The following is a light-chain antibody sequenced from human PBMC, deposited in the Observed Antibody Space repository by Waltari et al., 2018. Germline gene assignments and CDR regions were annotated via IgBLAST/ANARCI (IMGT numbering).Light chain of an antibody. CDR2: GAS. CDR1: QSVNYSF. CDR3: QHYGSSPFT. Sequence: EIVLTQSPGTLSLSPGERATLSCRASQSVNYSFLAWYQQKPGQAPRLLIYGASTRATGIPDRFSGSGSGTDFTLTISRLEPEDFAVYYCQHYGSSPFTFGPGTKVDIK. J-gene: IGKJ3*01. V-gene: IGKV3-20*01.